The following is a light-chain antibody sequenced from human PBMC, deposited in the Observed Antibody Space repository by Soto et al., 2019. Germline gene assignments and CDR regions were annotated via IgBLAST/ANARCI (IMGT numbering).Light chain of an antibody. CDR1: QGVSSN. J-gene: IGKJ1*01. CDR3: PQYNNWPPRGT. CDR2: GAS. Sequence: EIVLTQSPATLSVSPGERATLSCRASQGVSSNLAWYQQKPGQGPRLLIYGASTRATGIPARFSGSGSGTEFTINISSLQPEDFALYYCPQYNNWPPRGTFGQGTKVEFK. V-gene: IGKV3-15*01.